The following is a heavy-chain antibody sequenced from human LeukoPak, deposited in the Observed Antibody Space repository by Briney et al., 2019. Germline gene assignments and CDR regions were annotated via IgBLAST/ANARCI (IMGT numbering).Heavy chain of an antibody. J-gene: IGHJ3*02. CDR1: GGTFSSYA. CDR3: ASLTMVLEMATAMEAFDI. CDR2: IIPIFGTA. Sequence: ASVKVSCKASGGTFSSYAISWVRQAPGQGLEWMGRIIPIFGTANYAQKFQGRVTITTDESTSTAYMELSSLRSEDTAVYYCASLTMVLEMATAMEAFDIWGQGTMVTASS. V-gene: IGHV1-69*05. D-gene: IGHD5-24*01.